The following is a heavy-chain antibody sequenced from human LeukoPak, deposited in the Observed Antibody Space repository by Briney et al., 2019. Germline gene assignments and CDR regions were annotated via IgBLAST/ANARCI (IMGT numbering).Heavy chain of an antibody. CDR1: GGSFSGYY. J-gene: IGHJ5*02. Sequence: PSETLSLTCAVYGGSFSGYYWSWIRQPPGKGLEWIGEINHSGSTNYNPSLKSRVTISVDTSKNQFSLKLSSVTAAGTAVYYCARESVQDWFDPWGQGTLVTVSS. CDR2: INHSGST. V-gene: IGHV4-34*01. CDR3: ARESVQDWFDP. D-gene: IGHD1-1*01.